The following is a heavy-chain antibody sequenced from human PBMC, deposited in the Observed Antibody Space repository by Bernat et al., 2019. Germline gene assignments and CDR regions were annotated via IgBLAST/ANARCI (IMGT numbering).Heavy chain of an antibody. Sequence: QVQLQQWGAGLLKPSETLSLTCAVYGGSFSGYYWSWIRQPPGKGLEWIGEINHSGSTNYNPSLKSRVTISVDTSKNQFSLKLSSVTAADTAVYYCASTRYYYYYMDVWGNGTTVTVSS. V-gene: IGHV4-34*01. D-gene: IGHD2-2*01. J-gene: IGHJ6*03. CDR3: ASTRYYYYYMDV. CDR1: GGSFSGYY. CDR2: INHSGST.